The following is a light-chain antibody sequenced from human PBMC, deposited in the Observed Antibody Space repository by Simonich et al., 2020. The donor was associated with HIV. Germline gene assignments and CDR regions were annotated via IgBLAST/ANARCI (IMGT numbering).Light chain of an antibody. CDR1: QSLLHSNGYNY. CDR2: LGS. J-gene: IGKJ4*01. V-gene: IGKV2-28*01. Sequence: DIVMTQSPLSLPVTPGEPASISCRSSQSLLHSNGYNYLDWYLQKPGQSPQLLIYLGSNRASGAPDRFRGSGSGTDFTLKISRVEAEDVGVYYCMQALQTPRTFGGGTKVEIK. CDR3: MQALQTPRT.